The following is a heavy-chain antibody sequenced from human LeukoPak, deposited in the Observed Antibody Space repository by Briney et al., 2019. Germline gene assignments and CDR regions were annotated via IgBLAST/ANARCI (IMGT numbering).Heavy chain of an antibody. CDR2: INHSGST. CDR3: AREGRYSSGWYARTFDY. V-gene: IGHV4-34*01. CDR1: GGSFSGYY. Sequence: PSETPSLTCAVYGGSFSGYYWSWIRQPPGKGLEWIGEINHSGSTNYNPSLKSRVTISVDTSKNQFSLKLSSVTAADTAVYYCAREGRYSSGWYARTFDYWGQGTLVTVSS. J-gene: IGHJ4*02. D-gene: IGHD6-19*01.